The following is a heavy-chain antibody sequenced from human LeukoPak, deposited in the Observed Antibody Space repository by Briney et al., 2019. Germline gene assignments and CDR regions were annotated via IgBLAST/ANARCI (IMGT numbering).Heavy chain of an antibody. CDR2: ISDDGTNT. D-gene: IGHD6-19*01. J-gene: IGHJ4*02. CDR1: GFTFSSYA. Sequence: GGSLRLSCAASGFTFSSYAMHWVRQAPGKGLECAAFISDDGTNTYYADSVKGRFTISRDNSKNTLYLQMDSLRAEDTALYYCARSSSSGYAYYFDYWGQGTLVTVSS. V-gene: IGHV3-30*04. CDR3: ARSSSSGYAYYFDY.